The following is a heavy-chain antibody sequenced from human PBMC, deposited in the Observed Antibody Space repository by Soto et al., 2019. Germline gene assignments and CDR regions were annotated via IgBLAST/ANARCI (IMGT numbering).Heavy chain of an antibody. CDR2: INTNSGGT. CDR3: ARGSLYDFWSGYYNPPDYYYYGMDV. V-gene: IGHV1-2*04. D-gene: IGHD3-3*01. CDR1: GYTFTGYY. Sequence: GASVKVSCKASGYTFTGYYMHWVRQAPGQGLEWKGWINTNSGGTNYAQKFQGWVNMTRDTSISTAYMELSRLRSDDTAVYYCARGSLYDFWSGYYNPPDYYYYGMDVWGQGTTVTVSS. J-gene: IGHJ6*02.